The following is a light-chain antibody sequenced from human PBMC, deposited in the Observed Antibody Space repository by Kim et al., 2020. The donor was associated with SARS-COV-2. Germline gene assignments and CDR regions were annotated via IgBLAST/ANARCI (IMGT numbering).Light chain of an antibody. CDR3: QVWDGDSDRPV. CDR2: YDR. Sequence: SYELTQPPSVSVAPGETATITCGGIDIGTRSVHWYQQKPGQAPTLVIYYDRQRPSGIPERFSGSNSENTATLTNTRVEAEDEADYYCQVWDGDSDRPVFGGGTQLTVL. V-gene: IGLV3-21*04. CDR1: DIGTRS. J-gene: IGLJ3*02.